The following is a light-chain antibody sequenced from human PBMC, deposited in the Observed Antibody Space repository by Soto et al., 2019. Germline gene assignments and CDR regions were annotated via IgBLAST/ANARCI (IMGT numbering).Light chain of an antibody. V-gene: IGKV1-39*01. J-gene: IGKJ5*01. CDR3: QQYGSSPLIT. Sequence: DIQMTQSPSSLSASVEDRVIITCRASQSISNHLNWYQQKPGKAPKLLIFAASSLQSGVPSRFGGSGSGTDFTLTISRLEPEDFAVYHCQQYGSSPLITFGQGTRLEIK. CDR2: AAS. CDR1: QSISNH.